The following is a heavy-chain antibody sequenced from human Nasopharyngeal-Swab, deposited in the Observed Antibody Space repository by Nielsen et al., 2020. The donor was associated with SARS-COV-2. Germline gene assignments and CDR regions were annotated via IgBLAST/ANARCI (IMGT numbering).Heavy chain of an antibody. J-gene: IGHJ6*03. V-gene: IGHV3-7*05. CDR3: AREKDFWGGSHYFYMDV. Sequence: GGSLRLSCAASGFTFSIYWMTWVRQAPGRGLEWVSNMNEDGSEKNYVDSVKGRFTISRDNAKNLPYLQMNSLRAEDTAVYYCAREKDFWGGSHYFYMDVWGKGTTVTVSS. CDR1: GFTFSIYW. CDR2: MNEDGSEK. D-gene: IGHD3-3*01.